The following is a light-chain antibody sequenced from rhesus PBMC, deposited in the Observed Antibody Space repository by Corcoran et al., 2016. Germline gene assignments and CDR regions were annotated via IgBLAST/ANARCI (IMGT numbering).Light chain of an antibody. CDR2: GAS. Sequence: EIVMTQSPATLSLSPGERATLSCRASQSVSNNLAWYQRKPGQAPRLLIYGASSRAPGIPDRFSGRGSGTDFTLTISSLEPEDFAVYYCQQYSNWLTFGGGTRVEIK. CDR3: QQYSNWLT. J-gene: IGKJ4*01. V-gene: IGKV3-42*03. CDR1: QSVSNN.